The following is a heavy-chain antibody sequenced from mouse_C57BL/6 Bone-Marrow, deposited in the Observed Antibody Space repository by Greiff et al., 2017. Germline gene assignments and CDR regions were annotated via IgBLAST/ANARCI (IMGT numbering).Heavy chain of an antibody. CDR2: IHPSDSDT. J-gene: IGHJ3*01. CDR1: GYTFTSYW. V-gene: IGHV1-74*01. CDR3: ASAGLYSVYAY. D-gene: IGHD1-2*01. Sequence: QVQLQQPGAELVKPGASVKVSCKASGYTFTSYWMHWVQQRPGQGLEWIGRIHPSDSDTNYNQKFQGKATLSVDKSSSTAYMQLSSLISEDSAVYYCASAGLYSVYAYWGQGTLVTVSA.